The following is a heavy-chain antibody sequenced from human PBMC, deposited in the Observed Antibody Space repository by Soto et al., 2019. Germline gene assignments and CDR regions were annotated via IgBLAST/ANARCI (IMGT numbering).Heavy chain of an antibody. Sequence: GGSLRLSCAASGFTFSSYAMHWVRQAPGKGLEYVSAISSNGGSTYYANSVKGRFTISRDNSKNTLYLQMGSLRAEDMAVYYCAGSYYDFWSGFLSWGQGTLVTVSS. V-gene: IGHV3-64*01. CDR1: GFTFSSYA. CDR3: AGSYYDFWSGFLS. CDR2: ISSNGGST. D-gene: IGHD3-3*01. J-gene: IGHJ5*02.